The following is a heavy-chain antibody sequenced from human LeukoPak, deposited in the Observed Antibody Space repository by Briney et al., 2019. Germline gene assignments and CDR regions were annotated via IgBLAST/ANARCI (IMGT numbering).Heavy chain of an antibody. CDR3: ARVVPYSSSWRDHPLFDP. CDR1: GGSISSGGYY. CDR2: IYYSGST. V-gene: IGHV4-30-4*08. Sequence: PSQTLSLTCTVSGGSISSGGYYWSWIRQHPGKGLEWIGYIYYSGSTYYNPSLKSRVTISVDTSKNQFSLKLSSVTAADTAVYYCARVVPYSSSWRDHPLFDPWGQGTLVTVSS. D-gene: IGHD6-13*01. J-gene: IGHJ5*02.